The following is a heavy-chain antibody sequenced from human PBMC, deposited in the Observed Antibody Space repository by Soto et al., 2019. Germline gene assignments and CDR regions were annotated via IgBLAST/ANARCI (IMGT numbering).Heavy chain of an antibody. CDR1: GFTFSSYA. V-gene: IGHV3-30-3*01. D-gene: IGHD3-9*01. CDR3: ARGPDYDILTGYNWFDP. J-gene: IGHJ5*02. CDR2: ISYDGSNK. Sequence: QVQLVESGGGVVQPGRSLRLSCAASGFTFSSYAMHWVRQAPGKGLEGVAVISYDGSNKYFADSVKGRFTISRDNSNNTLYLQMNNLRAEDTAVYYCARGPDYDILTGYNWFDPWGQGTLVTVSS.